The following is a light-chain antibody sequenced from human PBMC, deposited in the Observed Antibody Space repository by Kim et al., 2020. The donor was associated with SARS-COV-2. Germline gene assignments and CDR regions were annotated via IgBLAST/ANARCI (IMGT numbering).Light chain of an antibody. CDR2: AAS. CDR1: QGISSY. CDR3: QQYYNYPYT. J-gene: IGKJ2*01. V-gene: IGKV1-8*01. Sequence: AIRITQSPSSLSASTGDRVTITCRASQGISSYLAWYQQKPGKAPKLLMYAASTLQSGVPSRFSGSGSGTDFTLTISCLQSEDFASYYCQQYYNYPYTFGQGTKLEIK.